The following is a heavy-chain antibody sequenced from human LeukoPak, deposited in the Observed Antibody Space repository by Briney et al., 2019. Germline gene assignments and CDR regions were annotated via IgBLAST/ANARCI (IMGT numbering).Heavy chain of an antibody. Sequence: GGSLRLSCAASGFTFSSYAMHWVRQAAGKGLEYVSAISSNGGSTYYANSVKGRFTISRDNSKNTLYLQMGSLRAEDMAVYYCARDRTDGVVTAIRYYFDYWGQGTLVTVSS. CDR2: ISSNGGST. J-gene: IGHJ4*02. D-gene: IGHD2-21*02. V-gene: IGHV3-64*01. CDR1: GFTFSSYA. CDR3: ARDRTDGVVTAIRYYFDY.